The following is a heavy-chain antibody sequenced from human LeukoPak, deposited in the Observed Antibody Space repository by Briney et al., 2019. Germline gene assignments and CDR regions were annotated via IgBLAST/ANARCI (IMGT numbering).Heavy chain of an antibody. CDR2: IDPDSGGT. Sequence: GASVKVSCKASGYTFTGYYIHWVRQAPGRGLEWMGCIDPDSGGTKFAQKFQGRVTMARDTSISTAYMELSRLRSDDTAVHYCAREYCDSSGQKYAFDVWGQGTMVTVSS. CDR3: AREYCDSSGQKYAFDV. D-gene: IGHD3-22*01. V-gene: IGHV1-2*02. CDR1: GYTFTGYY. J-gene: IGHJ3*01.